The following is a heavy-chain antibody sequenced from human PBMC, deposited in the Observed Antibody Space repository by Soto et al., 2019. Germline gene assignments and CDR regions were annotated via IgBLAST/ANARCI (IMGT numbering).Heavy chain of an antibody. CDR3: AKDPDKAARPGPYFDY. J-gene: IGHJ4*02. CDR2: ISYDGSNK. Sequence: GGSLRLSCAASGFTFSSYGMHWVRQAPGKGLEWVAVISYDGSNKYYADSVKGRFTISRDNSKNTLYLQMNSLRAEDTAVYYCAKDPDKAARPGPYFDYWGQGTLVTVSS. CDR1: GFTFSSYG. D-gene: IGHD6-6*01. V-gene: IGHV3-30*18.